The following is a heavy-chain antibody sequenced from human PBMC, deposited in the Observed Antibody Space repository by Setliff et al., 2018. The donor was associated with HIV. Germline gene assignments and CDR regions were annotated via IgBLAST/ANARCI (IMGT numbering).Heavy chain of an antibody. CDR3: ARARLQGIVTAVGPRDNCLDP. Sequence: ASVKVSCKASGYSFINYGISWVRQAPGQGPEWMGWISPYTGNTDYAPRLLGRVTMTTDTSTGTAYLELRSLTSDDTAVYYCARARLQGIVTAVGPRDNCLDPWGQGARVTVS. CDR2: ISPYTGNT. CDR1: GYSFINYG. J-gene: IGHJ5*02. D-gene: IGHD1-26*01. V-gene: IGHV1-18*01.